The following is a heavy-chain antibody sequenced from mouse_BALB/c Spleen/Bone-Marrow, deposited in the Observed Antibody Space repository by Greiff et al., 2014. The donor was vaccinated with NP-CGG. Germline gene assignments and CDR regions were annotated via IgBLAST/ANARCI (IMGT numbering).Heavy chain of an antibody. D-gene: IGHD1-1*01. V-gene: IGHV1S41*01. J-gene: IGHJ2*01. CDR2: IAPGSGST. CDR1: GYTFTSYW. CDR3: ARFPFYYGSSFYYFDY. Sequence: DLVKPGASVKLSCKAPGYTFTSYWINWIKQRPGQGLEWIGRIAPGSGSTYYNEMFKGKATLTVDTSSSTAYIQLSSLSSEDSAVYFCARFPFYYGSSFYYFDYWGQGTTLTVSP.